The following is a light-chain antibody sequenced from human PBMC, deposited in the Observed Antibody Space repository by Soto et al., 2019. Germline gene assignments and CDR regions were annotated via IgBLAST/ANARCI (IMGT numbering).Light chain of an antibody. CDR1: QSLLHSNGYNY. CDR2: LGS. J-gene: IGKJ1*01. Sequence: DIVMTQSPLSLSVTPGEPASISCRSSQSLLHSNGYNYLDWYLQKPGQSPQLLIYLGSNRASGVPDRLSGSGSGTDFTLKITRVEAEDVGVYYCMQALQTPWTLGQGTKVEIK. V-gene: IGKV2-28*01. CDR3: MQALQTPWT.